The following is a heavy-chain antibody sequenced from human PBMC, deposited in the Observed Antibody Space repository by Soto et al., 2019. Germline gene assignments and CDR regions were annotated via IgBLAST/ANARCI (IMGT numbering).Heavy chain of an antibody. V-gene: IGHV3-30*18. CDR3: AKGGEVGGVLGDH. D-gene: IGHD1-26*01. CDR2: ISYDGSYQ. CDR1: GFAFNKFG. J-gene: IGHJ4*02. Sequence: QVQLVESGGGVVQPGTSLRLSCEASGFAFNKFGMHWVGQAQGKGREWVAFISYDGSYQYYADSVQGRLTITRDNSMNTLNMQLNSLRREDTAVYYCAKGGEVGGVLGDHWGQGTLVTVSS.